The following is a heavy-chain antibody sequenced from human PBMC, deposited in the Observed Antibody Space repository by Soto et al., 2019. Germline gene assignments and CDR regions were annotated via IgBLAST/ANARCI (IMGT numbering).Heavy chain of an antibody. V-gene: IGHV3-23*01. CDR1: GFTFSTSV. J-gene: IGHJ4*02. D-gene: IGHD4-17*01. Sequence: GGSLRLSCTASGFTFSTSVMNWVRQAPGTGLEWVSTISASGGSTYDADSVKGRFTISRDNSKNTLHLQMNSLRVEDTAVYYCAIKLPGRTGFHWGQGTVVTVS. CDR2: ISASGGST. CDR3: AIKLPGRTGFH.